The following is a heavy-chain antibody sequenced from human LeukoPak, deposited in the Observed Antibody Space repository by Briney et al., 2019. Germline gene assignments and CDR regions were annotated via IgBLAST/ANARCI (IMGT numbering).Heavy chain of an antibody. CDR3: ARAYSSSWYWNWFDP. V-gene: IGHV4-59*01. D-gene: IGHD6-13*01. J-gene: IGHJ5*02. Sequence: SEALSLTCTVSGGSISSYYWSWIRQPPGKGLEWIGNIHYSGSTNYNPSLKSRVTISVDRSKNQFSLKLNSVTAADTAVYYCARAYSSSWYWNWFDPWGQGTLVTVSS. CDR2: IHYSGST. CDR1: GGSISSYY.